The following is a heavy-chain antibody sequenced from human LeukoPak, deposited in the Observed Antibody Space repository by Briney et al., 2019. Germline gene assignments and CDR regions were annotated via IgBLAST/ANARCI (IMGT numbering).Heavy chain of an antibody. CDR2: IYSSGST. J-gene: IGHJ4*02. CDR1: GGSITSYY. Sequence: PETLSLTCTVSGGSITSYYWSWIRQPPGKGLEWIGYIYSSGSTNYNPSLKSRVTISMDTPKNQFSLKLSSVTAADTAVYYCARGGSGTYYHYWGQGTLVTVSS. V-gene: IGHV4-59*01. D-gene: IGHD1-26*01. CDR3: ARGGSGTYYHY.